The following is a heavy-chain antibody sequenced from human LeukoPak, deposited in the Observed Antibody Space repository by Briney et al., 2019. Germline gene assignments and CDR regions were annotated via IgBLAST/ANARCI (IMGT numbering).Heavy chain of an antibody. D-gene: IGHD2-2*01. CDR1: GFTFNRYE. Sequence: GGSLRLSCAASGFTFNRYEMNGVRQAPGKGLEWISKISSSGTTIYYADSVKGGFTITREIANTSLFLKMNILRAEDTAVYYCARRYCSSTSRTLDYWGQGTLVTVSS. J-gene: IGHJ4*02. V-gene: IGHV3-48*03. CDR3: ARRYCSSTSRTLDY. CDR2: ISSSGTTI.